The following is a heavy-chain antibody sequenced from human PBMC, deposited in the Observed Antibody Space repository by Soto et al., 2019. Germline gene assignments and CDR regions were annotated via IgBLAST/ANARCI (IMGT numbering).Heavy chain of an antibody. CDR1: GFTFSSYS. CDR3: ARGHFILFALAYYYRMDV. D-gene: IGHD3-3*01. V-gene: IGHV3-21*01. Sequence: NLGGSLRLSCAASGFTFSSYSMNWVRQAPGKGLEWVSSISSSSSYIYYADSVKGRFTISRDNAKNSLYLQMNSLRAEDTAVYYCARGHFILFALAYYYRMDVWGQGTTVTVSS. J-gene: IGHJ6*02. CDR2: ISSSSSYI.